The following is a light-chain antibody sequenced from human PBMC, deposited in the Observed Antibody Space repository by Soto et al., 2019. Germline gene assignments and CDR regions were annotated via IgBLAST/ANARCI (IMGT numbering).Light chain of an antibody. J-gene: IGKJ1*01. CDR1: QSVSSN. CDR2: GAS. CDR3: QQYNNWPET. V-gene: IGKV3-15*01. Sequence: IVLTQSPATLSVSPGERATLSGRASQSVSSNLAWYQQKPGQAPRLLIYGASTRATGIPARFSGSGSGTEFTLTISSLQSEDLAVYYCQQYNNWPETFGQGTKVHIK.